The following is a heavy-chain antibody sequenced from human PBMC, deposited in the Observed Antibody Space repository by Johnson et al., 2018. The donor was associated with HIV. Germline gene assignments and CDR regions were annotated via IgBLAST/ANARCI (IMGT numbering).Heavy chain of an antibody. D-gene: IGHD1-26*01. CDR2: ILYRGSNK. J-gene: IGHJ3*01. Sequence: VQLVESGGGVVQPGRSLRLSCAASGFTFSNYGMHWVRQAPGKGLEWVAVILYRGSNKYYADSVKGRFTISRDNSKNTLYLQMNSLRADDTAMYYCARHRGVYPTSPGGVGAFDFWGPGTMVTVSS. CDR3: ARHRGVYPTSPGGVGAFDF. CDR1: GFTFSNYG. V-gene: IGHV3-30*03.